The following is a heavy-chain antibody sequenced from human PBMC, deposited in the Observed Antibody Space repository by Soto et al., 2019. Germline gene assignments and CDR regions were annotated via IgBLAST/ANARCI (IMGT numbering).Heavy chain of an antibody. CDR1: GFTFSSYG. J-gene: IGHJ4*02. Sequence: QVQLVESGGGVVQPGRSLRLSCAASGFTFSSYGIHWVRQAPGKGLEWVAVIWYDGSNKDYADSVKVRFTISRDNSKNTLYLQMNSLRAEDTAVYYCARSSYSDMGDYWGQGTLVTVSS. CDR3: ARSSYSDMGDY. V-gene: IGHV3-33*01. CDR2: IWYDGSNK. D-gene: IGHD3-9*01.